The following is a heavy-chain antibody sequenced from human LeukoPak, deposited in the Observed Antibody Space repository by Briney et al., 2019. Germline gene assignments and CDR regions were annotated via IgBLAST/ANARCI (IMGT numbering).Heavy chain of an antibody. V-gene: IGHV1-46*01. CDR2: INPSGGST. J-gene: IGHJ3*02. CDR1: GYTFTSYF. CDR3: ARGSTVTKDAFDI. Sequence: ASVKVSCKASGYTFTSYFMHWVRQAPGQGLEWMGIINPSGGSTSYAQKFQGRVTMTRDMSTSTVYMELSSLRSEDTAVYYCARGSTVTKDAFDIWGQGTMVTVSS. D-gene: IGHD4-17*01.